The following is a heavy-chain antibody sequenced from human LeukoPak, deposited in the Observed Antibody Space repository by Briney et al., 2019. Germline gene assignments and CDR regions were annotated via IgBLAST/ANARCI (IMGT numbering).Heavy chain of an antibody. CDR3: ARDPRVGYCSSSSCQGGYNYFDP. CDR1: GFTFSTYW. CDR2: IKQDGSEK. V-gene: IGHV3-7*01. D-gene: IGHD2-2*01. J-gene: IGHJ5*02. Sequence: PGGSLRLSCAASGFTFSTYWMNWVRQAPRKGLAWVANIKQDGSEKSYVDSVKGRFTISRDNAKNSLYLQLTSLRAEDTAIYYCARDPRVGYCSSSSCQGGYNYFDPWGQGTLVTVSS.